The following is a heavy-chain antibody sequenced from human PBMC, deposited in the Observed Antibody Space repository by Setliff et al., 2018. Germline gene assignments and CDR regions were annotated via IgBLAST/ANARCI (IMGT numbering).Heavy chain of an antibody. CDR2: IYYSGST. Sequence: PSETLSLTCTVSGGSISSSSYYWGWIRQPPGKGLEWIGSIYYSGSTYYNPSLKSRVTISVDTSKNQFSLKLSSVTAADTAVYYCARDPYNRNYGDAFDIWGQGTMVTVSS. CDR1: GGSISSSSYY. CDR3: ARDPYNRNYGDAFDI. V-gene: IGHV4-39*07. D-gene: IGHD1-7*01. J-gene: IGHJ3*02.